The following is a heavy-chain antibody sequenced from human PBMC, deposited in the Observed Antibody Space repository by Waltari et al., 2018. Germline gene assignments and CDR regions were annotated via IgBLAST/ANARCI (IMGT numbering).Heavy chain of an antibody. Sequence: EVQLVQSGAEVKKPEASLRISCEGSGYRFTSHWLGWVRQMPGKGLERVGRIDPSDSFRNYGPAFEGHVTISVDQSLRTAYLQWDSLKASDTAIYYCVRHRTTYPLEIDYWGQGTLVTVSS. D-gene: IGHD2-2*01. CDR3: VRHRTTYPLEIDY. V-gene: IGHV5-10-1*01. J-gene: IGHJ4*02. CDR2: IDPSDSFR. CDR1: GYRFTSHW.